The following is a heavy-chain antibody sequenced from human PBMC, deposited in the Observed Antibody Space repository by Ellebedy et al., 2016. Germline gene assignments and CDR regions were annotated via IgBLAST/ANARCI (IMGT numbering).Heavy chain of an antibody. J-gene: IGHJ4*02. Sequence: GGSLRLSCAASGFTFSSYGMHWVRQAPGKGLEWVAVIWYDGSNKYYADSVKGRFTISRDNSKNTLYLQMNSLRAEDTAVYYCARGFEDSSGWLDYWGQGTLVTVSS. CDR3: ARGFEDSSGWLDY. CDR1: GFTFSSYG. D-gene: IGHD6-25*01. V-gene: IGHV3-33*01. CDR2: IWYDGSNK.